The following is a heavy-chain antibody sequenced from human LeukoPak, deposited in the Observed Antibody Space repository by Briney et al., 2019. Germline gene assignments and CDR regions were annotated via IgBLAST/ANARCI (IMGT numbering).Heavy chain of an antibody. J-gene: IGHJ6*02. CDR2: TYYRGST. D-gene: IGHD3-10*01. Sequence: SETLSLTCTVSGGSISSYYWSWIRQPPGKGLEWIGYTYYRGSTNYNPSLKSRVTISVDTSKNQFSLKLSSVTAADTAVYYCARSLYGSGSYRLYYYYGMDVWGQGTTVTVSS. CDR1: GGSISSYY. V-gene: IGHV4-59*01. CDR3: ARSLYGSGSYRLYYYYGMDV.